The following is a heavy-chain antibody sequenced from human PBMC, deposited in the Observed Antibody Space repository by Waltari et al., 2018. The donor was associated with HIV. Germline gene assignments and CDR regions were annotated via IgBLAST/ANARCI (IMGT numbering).Heavy chain of an antibody. CDR2: IFYDGRT. D-gene: IGHD3-16*01. V-gene: IGHV4-59*11. CDR1: GGSISSHY. CDR3: ARGLVPIDFNGMDV. Sequence: QVQVQESGTGLVKPSETLSLTCTVSGGSISSHYWSWIRQTPGKGLEWIGYIFYDGRTDYNPSLKSRVTLAVDTSKNQFSLNLRSVTTADTAVYYCARGLVPIDFNGMDVWGQGTMVTVSS. J-gene: IGHJ6*02.